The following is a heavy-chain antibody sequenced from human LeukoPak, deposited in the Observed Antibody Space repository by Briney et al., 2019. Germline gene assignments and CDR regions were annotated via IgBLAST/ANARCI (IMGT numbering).Heavy chain of an antibody. V-gene: IGHV1-18*04. Sequence: GASVKLSCKASGYTFTSYGISWVRQAPGQGLEWMGWISAYNGNTNYAQKLQGRVTMTTDTSTSTAYMELRSLRSDDTAVYYCAREVEREQWLSPGGYWGQGTLVTVSS. D-gene: IGHD6-19*01. J-gene: IGHJ4*02. CDR2: ISAYNGNT. CDR1: GYTFTSYG. CDR3: AREVEREQWLSPGGY.